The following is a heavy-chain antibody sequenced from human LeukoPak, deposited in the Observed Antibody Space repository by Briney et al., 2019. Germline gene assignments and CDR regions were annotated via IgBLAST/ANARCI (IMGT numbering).Heavy chain of an antibody. D-gene: IGHD6-13*01. CDR1: GYSFTSYW. CDR2: IYPGDSDT. Sequence: GESLKIFCKGSGYSFTSYWIGWVRQMPGKGLEWMGIIYPGDSDTRYSPSFQGQVTVSADKSISTAYLQWSSLKASDTAMYYCARHRGAAAGTGYMDVWGKGTTVAVSS. J-gene: IGHJ6*03. V-gene: IGHV5-51*01. CDR3: ARHRGAAAGTGYMDV.